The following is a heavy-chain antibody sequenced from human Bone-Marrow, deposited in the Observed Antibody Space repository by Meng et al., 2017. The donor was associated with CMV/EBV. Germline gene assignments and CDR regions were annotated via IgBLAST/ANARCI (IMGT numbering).Heavy chain of an antibody. CDR2: IIPILGTE. V-gene: IGHV1-69*05. D-gene: IGHD3-22*01. J-gene: IGHJ4*02. Sequence: GNVNSYAISWVRQATGQGLEWMGGIIPILGTENYAQKFQGRVRITTDESTSTAYMELSSLRSEDTAVYYCARVGSSGYYHGGFFDYWGQGTLVTVSS. CDR1: GNVNSYA. CDR3: ARVGSSGYYHGGFFDY.